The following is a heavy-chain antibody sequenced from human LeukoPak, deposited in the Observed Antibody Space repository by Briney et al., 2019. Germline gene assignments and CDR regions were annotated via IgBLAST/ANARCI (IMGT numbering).Heavy chain of an antibody. D-gene: IGHD3-22*01. CDR3: ARVLGVITFDAFDI. CDR2: IYYSGST. V-gene: IGHV4-59*01. CDR1: RGSISSYY. J-gene: IGHJ3*02. Sequence: SETLSLTCTVSRGSISSYYWSWIRQPPGKGLEWIGYIYYSGSTNYNPSLKSRVTISVDTSKNQFSLKLSSVTAADTAVYYCARVLGVITFDAFDIWGQGTMVTVSS.